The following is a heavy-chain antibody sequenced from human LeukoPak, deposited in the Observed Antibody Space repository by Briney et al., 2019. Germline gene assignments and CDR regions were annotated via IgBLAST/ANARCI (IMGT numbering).Heavy chain of an antibody. CDR2: ISGNGHDT. D-gene: IGHD2-15*01. V-gene: IGHV3-23*01. CDR1: GFTFSNYA. Sequence: GGSLRLSRAASGFTFSNYAMIWVRQAPGKGLEWVSVISGNGHDTYYADSVKGRFTISRDISKNTLYLQMNSLRAEDTAVYYCAKDFCRGGSCYDQVDYWGQGTLVTVSS. J-gene: IGHJ4*02. CDR3: AKDFCRGGSCYDQVDY.